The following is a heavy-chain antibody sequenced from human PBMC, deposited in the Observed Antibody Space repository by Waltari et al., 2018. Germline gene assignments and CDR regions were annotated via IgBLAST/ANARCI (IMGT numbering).Heavy chain of an antibody. J-gene: IGHJ4*02. CDR2: IYYSGST. D-gene: IGHD3-9*01. CDR3: AREGDDILTGYSLFDY. V-gene: IGHV4-59*01. Sequence: QVQLQESGPGLVKPSETLSLTCTVSGGSISSYYWSWIRQPPGKGLEWIGYIYYSGSTNYNPSLKSRVTISVDTSKNQFSRKLSSVTAADTAVYYCAREGDDILTGYSLFDYWGQGTLVTVSS. CDR1: GGSISSYY.